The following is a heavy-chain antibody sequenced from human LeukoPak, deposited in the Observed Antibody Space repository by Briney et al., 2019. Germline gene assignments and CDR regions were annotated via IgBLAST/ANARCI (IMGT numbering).Heavy chain of an antibody. CDR1: GGSISSYY. J-gene: IGHJ4*02. Sequence: SGTLSLTCTVSGGSISSYYWSWIRQPPGKGLEWIGYIYYSGSTNYNPSLKSRVTISVDTSKNQFSLKLSSVTAADTAVYYCARALSGSYPFDYWGQGTLVTVSS. D-gene: IGHD1-26*01. V-gene: IGHV4-59*01. CDR3: ARALSGSYPFDY. CDR2: IYYSGST.